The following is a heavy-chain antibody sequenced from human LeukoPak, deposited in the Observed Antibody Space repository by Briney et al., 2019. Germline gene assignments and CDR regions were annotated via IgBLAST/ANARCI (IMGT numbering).Heavy chain of an antibody. J-gene: IGHJ4*02. Sequence: GGSLRLSCAASGFTFSTCGMHWVRQGPGKGLEWVVFIRYDGSSEYYADSVKGRFTISRDNSKNTVYPQMNSLRAEDTAVYYWGEGQPMVRPTLENWGQGTLVTV. CDR1: GFTFSTCG. V-gene: IGHV3-30*02. CDR3: GEGQPMVRPTLEN. CDR2: IRYDGSSE. D-gene: IGHD3-10*01.